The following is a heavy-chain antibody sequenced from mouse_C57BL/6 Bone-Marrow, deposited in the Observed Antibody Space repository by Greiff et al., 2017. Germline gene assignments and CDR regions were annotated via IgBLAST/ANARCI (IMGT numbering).Heavy chain of an antibody. CDR2: ISDGGSYT. Sequence: DVMLVESGGGLVKPGGSLKRSCAASGFTFRSYAMSWVSQTPEKRLEWVATISDGGSYTYYPDNVKGRFTLSRDNAKNNLYLQMSHLKSEDTAMYYCARDLLWFAYWGQGTLVTVSA. CDR3: ARDLLWFAY. D-gene: IGHD2-10*01. V-gene: IGHV5-4*01. CDR1: GFTFRSYA. J-gene: IGHJ3*01.